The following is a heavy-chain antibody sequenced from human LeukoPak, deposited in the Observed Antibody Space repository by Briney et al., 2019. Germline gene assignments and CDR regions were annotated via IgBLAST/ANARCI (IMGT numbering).Heavy chain of an antibody. Sequence: SQTLSLTCAISGDSVSSDSAAWNWSRQSPSRGLEWLGRTYYRSKWYNDSAVSVKSRITINPDTSKNQFSLQLNSVTPEDTAVCSCARGPGLRMGAFDLWGQGTVVSVSS. J-gene: IGHJ3*01. D-gene: IGHD4-17*01. CDR2: TYYRSKWYN. V-gene: IGHV6-1*01. CDR1: GDSVSSDSAA. CDR3: ARGPGLRMGAFDL.